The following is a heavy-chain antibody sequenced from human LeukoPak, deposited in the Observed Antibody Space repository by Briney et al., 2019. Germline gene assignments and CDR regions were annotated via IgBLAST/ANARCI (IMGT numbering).Heavy chain of an antibody. CDR3: AKDWVVRGVISY. Sequence: PGGSLRLSCAASGFTFSSYVMHWVRQAPGKGLEGVAGISYDGNNKYYAESVKGRFTISRDNSKNTLYLQMNSLRAEDTAVYYCAKDWVVRGVISYWGQGTLVTVSS. CDR1: GFTFSSYV. D-gene: IGHD3-10*01. CDR2: ISYDGNNK. V-gene: IGHV3-30*18. J-gene: IGHJ4*02.